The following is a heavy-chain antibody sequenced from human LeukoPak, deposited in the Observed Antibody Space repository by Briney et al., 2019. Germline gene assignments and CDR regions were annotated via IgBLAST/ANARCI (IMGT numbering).Heavy chain of an antibody. CDR1: GDSISTGAYF. D-gene: IGHD3-10*01. Sequence: SETLSLTCTVSGDSISTGAYFWSWIRQLPGKGLEWIVNIHHSGSAYYNPSLRSRVTTSVDTSKNQFSLKMSSVTAADTAVYYCARRKADDGRIYYNWFDPWGQGTPVTVSS. CDR3: ARRKADDGRIYYNWFDP. J-gene: IGHJ5*02. V-gene: IGHV4-31*03. CDR2: IHHSGSA.